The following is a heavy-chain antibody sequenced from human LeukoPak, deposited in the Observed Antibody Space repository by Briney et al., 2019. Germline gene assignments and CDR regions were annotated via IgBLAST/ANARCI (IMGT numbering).Heavy chain of an antibody. CDR2: IKQDGSEK. D-gene: IGHD2-2*01. CDR1: GFTFSSYW. Sequence: PGGSLRLSCAASGFTFSSYWMSWVRQAPGKGLEWVANIKQDGSEKYYADSVKGRFTISRDNAKNSLYLQMNSLRAEDTAVYYCARDMGGIVVVPADGYFDYWGQGTLVTVSS. V-gene: IGHV3-7*03. CDR3: ARDMGGIVVVPADGYFDY. J-gene: IGHJ4*02.